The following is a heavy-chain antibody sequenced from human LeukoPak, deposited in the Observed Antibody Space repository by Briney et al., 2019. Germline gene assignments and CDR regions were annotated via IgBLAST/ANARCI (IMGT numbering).Heavy chain of an antibody. J-gene: IGHJ4*02. CDR3: ARDGVAGGFDY. CDR2: IHYSGST. D-gene: IGHD6-19*01. V-gene: IGHV4-59*01. CDR1: GGSIGSYY. Sequence: SETLSLTCTVSGGSIGSYYWNWIRQAPGKGLELIGYIHYSGSTNHNSSLKSRVTISVDTSKNQYSLKLSSVTAADTAVYYCARDGVAGGFDYWGQGTLVTVSS.